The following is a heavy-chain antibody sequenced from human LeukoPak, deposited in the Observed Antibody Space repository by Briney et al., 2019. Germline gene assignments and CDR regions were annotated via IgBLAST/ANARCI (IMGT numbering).Heavy chain of an antibody. CDR2: INHSGST. CDR1: GGSISSSSYY. Sequence: PSETLSLTCTVSGGSISSSSYYWSWIRQPPGKGLEWIGEINHSGSTNYNPSLKSRVTISVDTSKNQFSLKLSSVTAADTAVYYCAASGYCSGGSCYLNWFDPWGQGTLVTVSS. D-gene: IGHD2-15*01. J-gene: IGHJ5*02. CDR3: AASGYCSGGSCYLNWFDP. V-gene: IGHV4-39*07.